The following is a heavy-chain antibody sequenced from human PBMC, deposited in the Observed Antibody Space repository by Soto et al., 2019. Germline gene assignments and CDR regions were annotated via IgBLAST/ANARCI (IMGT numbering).Heavy chain of an antibody. CDR1: GFTFSSYA. Sequence: GGSLRLSCAASGFTFSSYAMHWVRQAPGKGLEYVSAISSNGGSTYYANSVKGRFTISRDNSKNTLYLQMGSLRAEDMAVYYCAGGYSSGWHPFDYWGQGTLVTVSS. D-gene: IGHD6-19*01. J-gene: IGHJ4*02. CDR2: ISSNGGST. V-gene: IGHV3-64*01. CDR3: AGGYSSGWHPFDY.